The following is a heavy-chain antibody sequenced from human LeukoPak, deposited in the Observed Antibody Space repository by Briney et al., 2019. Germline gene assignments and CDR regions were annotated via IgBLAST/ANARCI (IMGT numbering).Heavy chain of an antibody. V-gene: IGHV3-9*01. J-gene: IGHJ6*02. CDR1: GFTFDDYA. CDR2: ISWNSKNI. Sequence: GGSLRLSCAASGFTFDDYAMFWVRQAPGKGLEWVSGISWNSKNIGYAASVKGRFAISRDNAKNSLYLQMNSLRAEDTAFYYCAKGNRDSSGFYYYYGMDVWGQGTTVTVSS. D-gene: IGHD3-22*01. CDR3: AKGNRDSSGFYYYYGMDV.